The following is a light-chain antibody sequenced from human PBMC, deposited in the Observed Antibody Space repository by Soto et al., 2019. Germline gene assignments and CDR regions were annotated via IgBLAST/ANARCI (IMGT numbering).Light chain of an antibody. V-gene: IGLV2-8*01. Sequence: QSALTQPTSAAGSPGQSVTISCTGTTSDVGGYNYVSWYKQHPGKAPKLMIYEVSKRPSGVPDGFSGSKSGNTASLTVSGLQGEDGAEYYCSSYAGSNNLGVLGGVTQLTVL. CDR1: TSDVGGYNY. J-gene: IGLJ2*01. CDR3: SSYAGSNNLGV. CDR2: EVS.